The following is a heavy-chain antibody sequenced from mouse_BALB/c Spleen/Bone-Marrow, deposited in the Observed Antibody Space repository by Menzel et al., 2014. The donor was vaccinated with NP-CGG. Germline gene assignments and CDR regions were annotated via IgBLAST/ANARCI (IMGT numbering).Heavy chain of an antibody. J-gene: IGHJ3*01. CDR3: TRSNGNWFAY. CDR2: INPSNGGT. V-gene: IGHV1S81*02. Sequence: QVQLKESGAELVKPGASVKLSCKASGYTFTSYYIYWVKQRPRQGLEWIGEINPSNGGTNFNEKFKSKATLTVDKSSSTAYMQLSSQTSEDSAVYYCTRSNGNWFAYWGQGTLVTVSA. CDR1: GYTFTSYY. D-gene: IGHD2-1*01.